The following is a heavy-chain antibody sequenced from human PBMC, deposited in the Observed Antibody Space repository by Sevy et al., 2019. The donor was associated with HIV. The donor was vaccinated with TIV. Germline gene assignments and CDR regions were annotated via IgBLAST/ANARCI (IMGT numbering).Heavy chain of an antibody. D-gene: IGHD1-26*01. CDR2: LSSSSSTI. Sequence: GGSLRLSCAASGFSFTSYSMNWVRRAPAKGLEWVSCLSSSSSTIYYADSVKGRFTISRDNAKNSLFLQMNSLRAEDTAVYYCARDQPRNSGFDYWGQGTLVTVSS. CDR3: ARDQPRNSGFDY. V-gene: IGHV3-48*01. CDR1: GFSFTSYS. J-gene: IGHJ4*02.